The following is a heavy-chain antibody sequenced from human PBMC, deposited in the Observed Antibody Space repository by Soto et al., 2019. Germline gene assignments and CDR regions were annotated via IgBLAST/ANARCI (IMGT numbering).Heavy chain of an antibody. CDR3: AGELDIHHGLGY. CDR1: WGSVSSNTAT. Sequence: QVQLQQSGPGLVKPSQTLSLTCAISWGSVSSNTATWNWVRQSPSRGLEWLGRTYYRSNWNFDYALSVKSRITINPDTSKNQFSLQLNSLTPEDTAVYDCAGELDIHHGLGYWGPGTSVTVSS. D-gene: IGHD3-3*02. CDR2: TYYRSNWNF. J-gene: IGHJ4*02. V-gene: IGHV6-1*01.